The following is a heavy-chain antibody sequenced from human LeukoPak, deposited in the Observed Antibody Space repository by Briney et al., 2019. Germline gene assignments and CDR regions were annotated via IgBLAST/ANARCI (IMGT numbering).Heavy chain of an antibody. CDR1: GFTFSSYE. CDR2: ISRSGDTT. J-gene: IGHJ4*02. Sequence: PGGSLRLSCAASGFTFSSYEMNWVRQAPGKGLEWVSYISRSGDTTYYADSVKGRFTISRDNAKNSLYLQMHSLRVEDTAVYYCARGPYSSNWYVDYWGQGTLVTVAS. D-gene: IGHD6-13*01. V-gene: IGHV3-48*03. CDR3: ARGPYSSNWYVDY.